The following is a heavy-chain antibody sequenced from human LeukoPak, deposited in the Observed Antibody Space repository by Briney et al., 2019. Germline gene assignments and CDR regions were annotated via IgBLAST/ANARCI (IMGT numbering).Heavy chain of an antibody. CDR3: ASMYYYDSSGYLVDY. D-gene: IGHD3-22*01. Sequence: SETLSLTCTVSGGSISSYYWSWIRQPPGKGLEWIGYIYYSGSTNYNPSLKSRVTISVDTSKNQFSLKLSSVTAADTAVYYCASMYYYDSSGYLVDYWGQGTLVTVSS. CDR1: GGSISSYY. J-gene: IGHJ4*02. CDR2: IYYSGST. V-gene: IGHV4-59*01.